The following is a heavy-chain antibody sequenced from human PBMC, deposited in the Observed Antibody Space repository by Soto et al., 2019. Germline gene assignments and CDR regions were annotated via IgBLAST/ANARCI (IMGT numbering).Heavy chain of an antibody. CDR1: GFSFSEVW. V-gene: IGHV3-15*07. Sequence: EVQLVESGGGLVKPGGSLRLSCAGSGFSFSEVWMNWVRQAPGKGLEWVGRIKTKTDGETTDYAAPMKDTFTISRDDSKNTAYLQMNSLKTDDTAVYYCTTSKDKDAFEIWGQGTMVTVSS. J-gene: IGHJ3*02. CDR2: IKTKTDGETT. CDR3: TTSKDKDAFEI.